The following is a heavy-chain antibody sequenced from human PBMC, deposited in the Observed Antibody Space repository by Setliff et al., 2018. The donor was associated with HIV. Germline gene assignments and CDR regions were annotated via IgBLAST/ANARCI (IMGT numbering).Heavy chain of an antibody. CDR1: GFTFSXYA. D-gene: IGHD1-26*01. J-gene: IGHJ4*02. CDR2: SSGSGGST. Sequence: GSLRLSCAASGFTFSXYASGGVRQAPGKGLEWVSASSGSGGSTYYADSVKGRFTISSDNSKNTLNLQMNSLRAEDTAVYYCARGEPCDYWGQGTLVTVSS. CDR3: ARGEPCDY. V-gene: IGHV3-23*01.